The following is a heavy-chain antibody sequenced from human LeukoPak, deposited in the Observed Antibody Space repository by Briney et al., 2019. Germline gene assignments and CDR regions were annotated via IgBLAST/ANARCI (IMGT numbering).Heavy chain of an antibody. J-gene: IGHJ4*02. CDR2: ISGSGGGT. CDR3: AKVHLRDYGDYSY. Sequence: GGSLRLSCAASGFTFSSYAMGWVRQAPGKGLEWVSAISGSGGGTYYADSVKGRFTISRDNSKNTLYLQMNSLRAEDTAVYYCAKVHLRDYGDYSYWGQGTLVTVSS. CDR1: GFTFSSYA. D-gene: IGHD4-17*01. V-gene: IGHV3-23*01.